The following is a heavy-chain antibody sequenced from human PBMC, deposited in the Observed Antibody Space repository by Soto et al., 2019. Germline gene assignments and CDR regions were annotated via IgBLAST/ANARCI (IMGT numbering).Heavy chain of an antibody. CDR1: GGSISSGGYS. CDR2: IYYGGST. J-gene: IGHJ4*02. D-gene: IGHD1-26*01. V-gene: IGHV4-31*03. CDR3: AREGGIVGATAADY. Sequence: QVQLQESGPGLVKPSQTLSLTCTVSGGSISSGGYSWSWIRQHPGKGLEWIGYIYYGGSTYYNPSLKSRVTISVDTSKNQFSLKLGSVTAADTAVYYCAREGGIVGATAADYWGQGTLVTVSS.